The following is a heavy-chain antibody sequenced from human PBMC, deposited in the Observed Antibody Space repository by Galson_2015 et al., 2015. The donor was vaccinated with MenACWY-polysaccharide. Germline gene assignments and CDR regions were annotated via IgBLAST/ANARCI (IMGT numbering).Heavy chain of an antibody. Sequence: SVKVSCKASGYTFNDYGFTWVRQAPGQGLEWMGCIGGKNQNTWYAQKFQGRVTLTRETSTRTTYMEFSGLRSYDTAVYYCARARLRTTTVVTPDYFLDSWGQGTLVTVSS. CDR3: ARARLRTTTVVTPDYFLDS. J-gene: IGHJ4*02. V-gene: IGHV1-18*01. CDR1: GYTFNDYG. D-gene: IGHD2/OR15-2a*01. CDR2: IGGKNQNT.